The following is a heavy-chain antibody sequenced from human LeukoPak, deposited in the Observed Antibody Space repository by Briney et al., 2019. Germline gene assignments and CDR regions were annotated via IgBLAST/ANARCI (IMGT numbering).Heavy chain of an antibody. Sequence: PGGSLRLSCAASGFTLSSYSMNWVRQAPGKGLEWVSSISIRSGYIYYADSVKGRFTISRDNAKNSLYLEMNSLRAEDTAVYYCARDHGGGVYYDFWSGYYSGGVGDFDYWGQGTLVTVSS. V-gene: IGHV3-21*01. D-gene: IGHD3-3*01. CDR1: GFTLSSYS. CDR3: ARDHGGGVYYDFWSGYYSGGVGDFDY. J-gene: IGHJ4*02. CDR2: ISIRSGYI.